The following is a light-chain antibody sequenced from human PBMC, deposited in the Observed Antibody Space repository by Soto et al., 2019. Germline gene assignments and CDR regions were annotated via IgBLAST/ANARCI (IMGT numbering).Light chain of an antibody. J-gene: IGKJ4*01. V-gene: IGKV3-11*01. CDR1: QSIDTY. CDR2: DAS. CDR3: QQRYNWPLN. Sequence: VLPQSPATLSSSPGEITTLSCRASQSIDTYLAWYQQKPGQAPRLLIYDASDRATGVPARFSGSGSGTAFTLTISGLEPEDFALYYCQQRYNWPLNFGGGTKVDIK.